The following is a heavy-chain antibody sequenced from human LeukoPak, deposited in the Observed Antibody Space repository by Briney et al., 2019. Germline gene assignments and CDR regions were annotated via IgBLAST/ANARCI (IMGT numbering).Heavy chain of an antibody. CDR3: ARDSTGNYYGTSGYSDY. Sequence: GASVKVSCKDSGYTFTGYYMHWVRQAPGQGLEWMGWINPNSGGTNYAQKFQGRVNMTRDTSISTAYVELSRMRSDDTAVYYCARDSTGNYYGTSGYSDYWGQGTLVTVSS. D-gene: IGHD3-22*01. J-gene: IGHJ4*02. CDR1: GYTFTGYY. V-gene: IGHV1-2*02. CDR2: INPNSGGT.